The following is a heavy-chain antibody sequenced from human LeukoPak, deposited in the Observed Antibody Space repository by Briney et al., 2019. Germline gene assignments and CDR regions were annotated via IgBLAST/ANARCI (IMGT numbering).Heavy chain of an antibody. CDR2: IYYSGST. CDR3: ARAIRPWRDAFDI. CDR1: GGSISSGDYY. V-gene: IGHV4-30-4*01. D-gene: IGHD2-21*01. Sequence: SETLSLTCTVSGGSISSGDYYWSWIRHPPGKGLEWIGYIYYSGSTYYNPSLKSRVTISVDRSKNQFSLKLSSVTAADTAVYYCARAIRPWRDAFDIWGQGTMVTVSS. J-gene: IGHJ3*02.